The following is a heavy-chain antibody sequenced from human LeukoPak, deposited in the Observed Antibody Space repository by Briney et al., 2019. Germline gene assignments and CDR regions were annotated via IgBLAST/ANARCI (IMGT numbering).Heavy chain of an antibody. CDR1: GGSISSYY. D-gene: IGHD5-12*01. CDR2: IYYSGST. CDR3: AAGVVATIRFPFDY. J-gene: IGHJ4*02. Sequence: SETLSFTCTVSGGSISSYYWSWIRQPPGKGLEWIGYIYYSGSTNYNPSLKSRVTISVDTSKNQFSLKLSSVTAADTAVYYCAAGVVATIRFPFDYWGQGTLVTVSS. V-gene: IGHV4-59*01.